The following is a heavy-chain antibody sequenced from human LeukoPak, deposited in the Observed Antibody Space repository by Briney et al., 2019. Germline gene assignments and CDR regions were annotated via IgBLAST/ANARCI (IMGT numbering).Heavy chain of an antibody. CDR1: GGTLSSYA. D-gene: IGHD1-7*01. CDR2: IIPIFGTA. J-gene: IGHJ6*03. Sequence: SVKVSCKASGGTLSSYAISWVRQAPGQGLEWMGGIIPIFGTANYAQKFQGRVTITTDESTSTAYMELSSLRSEDAAVYYCARGGFWNYFDYYYYYYMDVWGKGTTVTVSS. CDR3: ARGGFWNYFDYYYYYYMDV. V-gene: IGHV1-69*05.